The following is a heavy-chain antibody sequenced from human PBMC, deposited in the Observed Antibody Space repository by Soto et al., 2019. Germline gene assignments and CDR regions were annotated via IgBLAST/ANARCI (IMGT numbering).Heavy chain of an antibody. CDR3: AKRATTVPTPGNYFDC. CDR1: GFTFSDYS. J-gene: IGHJ4*02. Sequence: EVQLLESGGGLVQPGGSLRLSCVASGFTFSDYSMTWVRQAQGRGLEWVSTLTPAGTTFYADSVKGRFTISRDNYRNTLSLQMYNLRAEDTARYYCAKRATTVPTPGNYFDCWGQGTLVTVSS. D-gene: IGHD2-15*01. CDR2: LTPAGTT. V-gene: IGHV3-23*01.